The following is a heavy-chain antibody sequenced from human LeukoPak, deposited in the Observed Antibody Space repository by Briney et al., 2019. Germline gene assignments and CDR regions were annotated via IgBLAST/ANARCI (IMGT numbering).Heavy chain of an antibody. V-gene: IGHV3-23*01. CDR2: VRGSGDST. J-gene: IGHJ4*02. CDR3: AKAHMDDWYYFDY. CDR1: GFTFSGFA. D-gene: IGHD3-9*01. Sequence: GGSLRLSCAASGFTFSGFAMTWVRQAPGKGLEGVSAVRGSGDSTYYADSVKGRFTISRDNSKNTLSLQMNSLRAGDTAVYYCAKAHMDDWYYFDYWGQGALVTVSS.